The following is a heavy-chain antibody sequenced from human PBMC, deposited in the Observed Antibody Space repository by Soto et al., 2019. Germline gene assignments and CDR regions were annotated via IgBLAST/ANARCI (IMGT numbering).Heavy chain of an antibody. D-gene: IGHD5-12*01. V-gene: IGHV1-18*01. Sequence: QVHLVQSGVEVKTPGASVKVSCQASGYTFFTYDISWVRQAPGHGLERLGWISTYSGDTKYAQKFQGRVTMTTDTSTTTAYLELRSLRSDDTAVYYCARHHGPTTSENWFDTWGQGTLVTVSS. J-gene: IGHJ5*02. CDR2: ISTYSGDT. CDR3: ARHHGPTTSENWFDT. CDR1: GYTFFTYD.